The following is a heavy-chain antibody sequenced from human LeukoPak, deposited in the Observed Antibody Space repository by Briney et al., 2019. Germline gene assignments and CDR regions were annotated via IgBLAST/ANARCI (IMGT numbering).Heavy chain of an antibody. CDR3: AKGSDYYFDY. V-gene: IGHV3-30*18. Sequence: PGGSLRLSCAASGFTFSSYGMHWVRQAPGKGLEWVAVISYDGSNKYYADSVKGRFTISRDNSKNTLYLQMNGLRAGDTAVYYCAKGSDYYFDYWGQGTLVTVSS. CDR2: ISYDGSNK. J-gene: IGHJ4*02. CDR1: GFTFSSYG.